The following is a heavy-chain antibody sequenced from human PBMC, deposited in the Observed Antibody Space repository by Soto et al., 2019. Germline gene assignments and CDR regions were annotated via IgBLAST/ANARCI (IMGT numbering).Heavy chain of an antibody. D-gene: IGHD3-3*01. CDR2: IENDGTKT. V-gene: IGHV3-11*01. CDR3: ATDPQRGDGPNFDD. J-gene: IGHJ4*02. CDR1: GLTLSDHF. Sequence: VESGGGLGKPGGSLRLSCAGSGLTLSDHFMTWVRQAPGKGLEWISCIENDGTKTYYADSVKGRFTISRDNAKNSLFLQMNSLRAEDTAVYYCATDPQRGDGPNFDDWGQGTLVTVSS.